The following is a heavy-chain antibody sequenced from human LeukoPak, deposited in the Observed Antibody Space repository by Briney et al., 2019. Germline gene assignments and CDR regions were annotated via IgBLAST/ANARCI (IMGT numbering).Heavy chain of an antibody. V-gene: IGHV3-66*04. CDR2: AYSDGNT. J-gene: IGHJ6*02. D-gene: IGHD6-19*01. CDR1: GITVNSTY. Sequence: GGSLRLPCAASGITVNSTYISWVRQAPGKGLEWVSVAYSDGNTYYAGSVKGRFTISRDNSKNTLFLQMNSLRAEDTAVYYCARLFGSGWPGYFYYAMDVWGQGTTVAVSS. CDR3: ARLFGSGWPGYFYYAMDV.